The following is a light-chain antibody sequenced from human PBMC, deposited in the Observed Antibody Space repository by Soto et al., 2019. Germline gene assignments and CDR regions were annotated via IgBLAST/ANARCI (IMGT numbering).Light chain of an antibody. CDR3: QQYNSYWT. V-gene: IGKV1-5*01. CDR1: HSISSW. CDR2: AAS. Sequence: DIQMTQSPSTLSASVGDEVTITRRASHSISSWLAWYQQKPGKAPNLLIYAASTLESGVPSRFSGSGSGTEFTLTISSLKPDDFATYYCQQYNSYWTFGQGTKVDIK. J-gene: IGKJ1*01.